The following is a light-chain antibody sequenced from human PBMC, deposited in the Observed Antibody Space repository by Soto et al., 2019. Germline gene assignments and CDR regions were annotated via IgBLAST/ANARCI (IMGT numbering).Light chain of an antibody. V-gene: IGKV1-39*01. CDR1: RYIDTY. CDR3: HQNVTSPLT. J-gene: IGKJ4*01. Sequence: DIVLTQSPASLSLSAGDRVTITCRASRYIDTYLSWYQQKPGKVPNLLISGASSMDSGVPSRFSGSGSGTDFTLTITRLEPEDFAAYYCHQNVTSPLTFGGGTKVDIK. CDR2: GAS.